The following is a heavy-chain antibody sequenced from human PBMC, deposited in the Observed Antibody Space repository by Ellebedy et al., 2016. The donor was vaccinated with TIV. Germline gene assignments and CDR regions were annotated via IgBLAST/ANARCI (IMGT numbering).Heavy chain of an antibody. D-gene: IGHD1-20*01. CDR1: GYSFTTYW. CDR3: ARLSSASNYNWNYVDY. J-gene: IGHJ4*02. V-gene: IGHV5-51*01. CDR2: IYPGDSDT. Sequence: GESLKISXKGSGYSFTTYWIGWVRQMPGKGLEWMGIIYPGDSDTRYSPSFQGQVTISADKSISTAYLQWSSLKASDTAMYYCARLSSASNYNWNYVDYWGQGTLVTVSS.